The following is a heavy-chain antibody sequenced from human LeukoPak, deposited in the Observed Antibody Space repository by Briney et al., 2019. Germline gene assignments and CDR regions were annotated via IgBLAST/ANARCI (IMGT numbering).Heavy chain of an antibody. J-gene: IGHJ5*02. CDR1: GFTYNHNG. Sequence: PGGSLTLSCLASGFTYNHNGMHWLRPVPGKGLEGVAFIQYDGNKIFYADSVKGRFTTSRDNSKNTLYLQMKSLRTDDTAVYYCGKERSGSYVHAFDPWGQGTVVTVSS. V-gene: IGHV3-30*02. CDR2: IQYDGNKI. CDR3: GKERSGSYVHAFDP. D-gene: IGHD3-3*01.